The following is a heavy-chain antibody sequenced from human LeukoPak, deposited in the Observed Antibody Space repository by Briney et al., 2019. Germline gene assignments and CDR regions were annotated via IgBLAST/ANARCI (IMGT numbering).Heavy chain of an antibody. CDR3: ARTPGGTYYNYMDV. D-gene: IGHD1-1*01. J-gene: IGHJ6*03. Sequence: SETLSLTCTVSGGSLTSYYWTWIRQPPGKGLEWVGYIYYRGNTNYNPSLKNRVTISLDTSKNQFSLKLSAVTAADTALYYCARTPGGTYYNYMDVWGKGTTVTVSS. CDR2: IYYRGNT. V-gene: IGHV4-59*01. CDR1: GGSLTSYY.